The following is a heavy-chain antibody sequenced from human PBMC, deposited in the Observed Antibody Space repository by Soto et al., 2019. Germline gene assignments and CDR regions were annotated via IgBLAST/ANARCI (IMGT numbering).Heavy chain of an antibody. CDR3: APLSVSLSGPYGIHV. CDR2: MLYSGLT. Sequence: SETLSLTCSVSGYSVSSSDYYWAWIRQPPGKGLEWIGSMLYSGLTYYNPSLKSRVTLSVDTSKHQLSVRLNSVTASDTAVYYCAPLSVSLSGPYGIHVWGQGTTVTVSS. V-gene: IGHV4-39*01. J-gene: IGHJ6*02. CDR1: GYSVSSSDYY. D-gene: IGHD2-15*01.